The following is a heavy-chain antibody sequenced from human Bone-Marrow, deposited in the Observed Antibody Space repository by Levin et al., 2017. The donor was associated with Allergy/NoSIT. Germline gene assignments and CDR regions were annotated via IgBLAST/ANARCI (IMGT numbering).Heavy chain of an antibody. CDR3: ARAYGGHDAFDI. CDR2: INHSGST. D-gene: IGHD4-23*01. V-gene: IGHV4-34*01. Sequence: SETLSLTCAVYGGSFSGYYWSWIRQPPGKGLEWIGEINHSGSTNYNPSLKSRVTISVDTSKNQFSLKLSSVTAADTAVYYCARAYGGHDAFDIWGQGTMVTVSS. CDR1: GGSFSGYY. J-gene: IGHJ3*02.